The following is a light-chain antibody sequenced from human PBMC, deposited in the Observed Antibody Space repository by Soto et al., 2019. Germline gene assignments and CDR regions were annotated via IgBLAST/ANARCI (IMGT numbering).Light chain of an antibody. Sequence: QSVLTQPASVSGSPGQSITISCTGTSSDVGSYNLVSWYQQHPGKAPKLMIYEGSKRPSGVSSRFSGSKSGNTASLTISGLHAEDEADYYCCSYAGSRVFGGGTKLTVL. V-gene: IGLV2-23*01. CDR2: EGS. CDR3: CSYAGSRV. J-gene: IGLJ3*02. CDR1: SSDVGSYNL.